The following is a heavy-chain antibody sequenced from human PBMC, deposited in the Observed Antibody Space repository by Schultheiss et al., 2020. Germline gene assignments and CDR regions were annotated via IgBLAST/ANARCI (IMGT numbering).Heavy chain of an antibody. CDR1: GFTFSSYE. CDR3: ERGSEALSASPYYYYGMDV. CDR2: ISSSGSTI. Sequence: GGSLRLSCAASGFTFSSYEMNWVRQAPGKGLEWVSYISSSGSTIYYADSVKGRFTISRDNAKNSLYLQMNSLRAEDTAVYYCERGSEALSASPYYYYGMDVWGQGTTVNVSS. J-gene: IGHJ6*02. V-gene: IGHV3-48*03.